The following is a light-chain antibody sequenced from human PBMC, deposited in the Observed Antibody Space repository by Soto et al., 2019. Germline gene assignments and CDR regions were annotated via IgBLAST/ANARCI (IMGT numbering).Light chain of an antibody. J-gene: IGKJ4*01. CDR1: QSVSYNY. V-gene: IGKV3D-20*02. CDR3: QQRRNWTHT. Sequence: EIVFTQSPGTLCLSKGERATLSCRASQSVSYNYLAWYQQKPGHAPRLLIYGASNRATGIPDRFSGSGSGTDFTLTISRLEPEDFAVYYCQQRRNWTHTFGGGTKVDIK. CDR2: GAS.